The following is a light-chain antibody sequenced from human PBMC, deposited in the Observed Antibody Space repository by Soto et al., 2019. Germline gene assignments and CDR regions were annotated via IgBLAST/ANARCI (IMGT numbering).Light chain of an antibody. CDR2: VST. J-gene: IGLJ2*01. Sequence: QSVLTQPPSVSGAPGLRVTISCTGSSSNIGAGYDVQWYQQLPGSAPKLLIYVSTDRASGVPDRFSGSKSGTSASLTITGLQAEDEADNYCQSYDRSLSVVFGGGTKLTVL. CDR1: SSNIGAGYD. CDR3: QSYDRSLSVV. V-gene: IGLV1-40*01.